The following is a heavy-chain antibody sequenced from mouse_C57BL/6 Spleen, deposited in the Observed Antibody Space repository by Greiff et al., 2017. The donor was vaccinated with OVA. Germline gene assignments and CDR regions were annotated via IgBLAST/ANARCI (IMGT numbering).Heavy chain of an antibody. D-gene: IGHD2-1*01. Sequence: QVQLQQSGPELVKPGASVKISCKASGYAFSSSWMNWVKQRPGKGLEWIGRIYPGDGDTNYNGKFKGKATLTADKSSSTAYMQLSSLTSEDSAVYFCARSVYGNIYFDYWGQGTTLTGSS. CDR2: IYPGDGDT. CDR3: ARSVYGNIYFDY. V-gene: IGHV1-82*01. J-gene: IGHJ2*01. CDR1: GYAFSSSW.